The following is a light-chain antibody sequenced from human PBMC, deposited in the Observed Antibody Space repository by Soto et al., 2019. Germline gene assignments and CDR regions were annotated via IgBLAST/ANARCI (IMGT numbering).Light chain of an antibody. V-gene: IGKV4-1*01. J-gene: IGKJ1*01. Sequence: DIVMTQSPDSLAVSLGERATINCKSSQSVLYSFNNKNYLAWYQQKSGQPPKLLIYWASTRESGVPDRSSGSGSRTDFTLTISILQAEDVTVYYCQQYYSPWTFGQGTKVEIK. CDR1: QSVLYSFNNKNY. CDR3: QQYYSPWT. CDR2: WAS.